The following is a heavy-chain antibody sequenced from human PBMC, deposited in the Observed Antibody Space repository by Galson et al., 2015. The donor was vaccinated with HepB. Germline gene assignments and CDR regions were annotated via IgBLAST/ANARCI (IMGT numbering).Heavy chain of an antibody. J-gene: IGHJ6*03. CDR3: AKPKGSYSDYYYMDV. D-gene: IGHD3-10*01. Sequence: SLRLSCAASGFTFSSYSMNWVRQAPGKGLEWVAVISYDGSNKYYADSVKGRFTISRDNSKNTLYLQMNSLRAEDTAVYYCAKPKGSYSDYYYMDVWGKGTTVTVSS. CDR2: ISYDGSNK. V-gene: IGHV3-30*18. CDR1: GFTFSSYS.